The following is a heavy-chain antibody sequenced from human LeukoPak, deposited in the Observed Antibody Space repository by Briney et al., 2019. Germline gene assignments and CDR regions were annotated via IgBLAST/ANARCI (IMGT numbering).Heavy chain of an antibody. CDR1: GFTFSNYW. J-gene: IGHJ4*02. V-gene: IGHV3-7*05. Sequence: PGGSLRLSCAASGFTFSNYWMSWVRQAPGKGLEWVANINKDESEKYYVDSVKGRFIISRDNAQSSLYLQMNNLRAEDTAVYYCARDSSPEYYDYVWGTYPRYWGQGTLVTVSS. CDR2: INKDESEK. D-gene: IGHD3-16*02. CDR3: ARDSSPEYYDYVWGTYPRY.